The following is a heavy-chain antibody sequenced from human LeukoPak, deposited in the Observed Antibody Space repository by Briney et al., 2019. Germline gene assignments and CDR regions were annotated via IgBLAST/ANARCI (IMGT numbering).Heavy chain of an antibody. CDR1: GYSFTSYW. J-gene: IGHJ6*02. CDR3: ARLRAGCSSTSCYYYYGMDV. Sequence: PGESLKISCKGSGYSFTSYWIGWVRQMPGKGLEWMGIIYPGDSDTRYSPSFQGQVTISADKSIRTAYLQWSSLKASDPAVYYCARLRAGCSSTSCYYYYGMDVWGQGTTVTVSS. CDR2: IYPGDSDT. D-gene: IGHD2-2*01. V-gene: IGHV5-51*01.